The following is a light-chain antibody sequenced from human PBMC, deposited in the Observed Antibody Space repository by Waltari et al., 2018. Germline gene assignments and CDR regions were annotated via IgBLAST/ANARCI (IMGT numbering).Light chain of an antibody. J-gene: IGKJ4*01. CDR2: DAS. Sequence: EIVLTQSPATLSLSPGERAALSCRASRSVRNFLAWYQQKPGQPPTLLIYDASNRATGIPARFSGSGSGTDFTLTSSSLEPEDFAIYYCQQRYNWPPLTFGGGTRVEI. CDR3: QQRYNWPPLT. CDR1: RSVRNF. V-gene: IGKV3-11*01.